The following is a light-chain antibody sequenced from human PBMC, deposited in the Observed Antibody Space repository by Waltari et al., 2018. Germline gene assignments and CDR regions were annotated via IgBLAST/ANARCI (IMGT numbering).Light chain of an antibody. CDR2: KAS. V-gene: IGKV1-5*03. CDR1: QSISDW. Sequence: DIQMTQSPSTLSASVGDRVTITCRASQSISDWLAWYQQKPGKAPKLLIYKASSLQSGVPSRFSGSGSGTEFTLTISSLQPDDFATYYCQQYDGFWTFGQGTKVEI. CDR3: QQYDGFWT. J-gene: IGKJ1*01.